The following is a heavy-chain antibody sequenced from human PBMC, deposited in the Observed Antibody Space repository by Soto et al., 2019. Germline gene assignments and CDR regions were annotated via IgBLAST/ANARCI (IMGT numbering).Heavy chain of an antibody. CDR3: AREEYSYGYFVY. CDR1: GFTFSSYG. J-gene: IGHJ4*02. Sequence: SLRLSCAASGFTFSSYGMHWVRQAPRKGLEWLAVIWYDGSNKYYAASVKGRFTISRDNSKNTLYLQMNSLRAEDTAVYYCAREEYSYGYFVYWGQGTLVTVS. D-gene: IGHD5-18*01. V-gene: IGHV3-33*01. CDR2: IWYDGSNK.